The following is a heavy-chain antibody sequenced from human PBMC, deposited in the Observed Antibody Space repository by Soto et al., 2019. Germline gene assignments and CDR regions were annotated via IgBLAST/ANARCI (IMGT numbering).Heavy chain of an antibody. J-gene: IGHJ2*01. CDR2: ISGSGGST. CDR1: GFTFSSYA. D-gene: IGHD4-17*01. V-gene: IGHV3-23*01. Sequence: EVQLLESGGGLVQPGGSLRLSCAASGFTFSSYAMSWVRQAPGKGLEWVSAISGSGGSTYYADSVKGRFTISRDNSKNTPYLYMNSLRAEDTAVYYCTKENTEIWYFDLWGRGTLVTVSS. CDR3: TKENTEIWYFDL.